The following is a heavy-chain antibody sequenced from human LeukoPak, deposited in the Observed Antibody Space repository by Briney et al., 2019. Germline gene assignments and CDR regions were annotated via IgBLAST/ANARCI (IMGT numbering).Heavy chain of an antibody. J-gene: IGHJ4*02. D-gene: IGHD4-17*01. V-gene: IGHV5-51*01. Sequence: GEPLKISCKGSGYSFTGYWIGWVRQMPGKGLEWMGIIYPGDSDTRYSPSFEGQVTISADKSISTAYLQWSSLKASDTAMYYCARQTTVTSDFDYWGQGTLVTVSS. CDR1: GYSFTGYW. CDR3: ARQTTVTSDFDY. CDR2: IYPGDSDT.